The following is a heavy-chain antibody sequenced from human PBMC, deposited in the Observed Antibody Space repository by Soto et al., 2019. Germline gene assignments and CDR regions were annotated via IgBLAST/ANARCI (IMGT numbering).Heavy chain of an antibody. CDR3: AREVCTDAFDI. Sequence: INGRSSVRKPPGKGLEWIGEIYHSGSTNYNPSLKSRVTISVDKSKNQFSLKLSSVTAADTALYYCAREVCTDAFDIWGEGTMGT. D-gene: IGHD2-8*01. CDR2: IYHSGST. V-gene: IGHV4-4*02. CDR1: ING. J-gene: IGHJ3*02.